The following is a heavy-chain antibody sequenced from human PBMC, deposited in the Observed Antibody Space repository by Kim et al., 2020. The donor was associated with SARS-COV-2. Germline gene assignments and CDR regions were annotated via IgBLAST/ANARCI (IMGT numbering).Heavy chain of an antibody. V-gene: IGHV1-2*02. D-gene: IGHD5-12*01. CDR3: ARGGSIVATPVDY. J-gene: IGHJ4*02. Sequence: AQKFQGRVTMTRDTSISTAYMELSRLRSDDTAVYYCARGGSIVATPVDYWGQGTLVTVSS.